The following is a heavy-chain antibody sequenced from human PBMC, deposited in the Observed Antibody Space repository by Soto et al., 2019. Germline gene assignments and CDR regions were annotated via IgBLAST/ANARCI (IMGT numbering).Heavy chain of an antibody. CDR2: IRENGRST. CDR3: AKEVAAIGTPLFDY. J-gene: IGHJ4*02. Sequence: EVQLLESGGGLVQPGGSLRLSCAASGFTFSSYAMSWVRQAPGKGLEWVSGIRENGRSTFYTDSVKGRFTISRDNSKNTLYLQMSSLRAEDTAVYYCAKEVAAIGTPLFDYWGQGTLATVSS. V-gene: IGHV3-23*01. D-gene: IGHD1-26*01. CDR1: GFTFSSYA.